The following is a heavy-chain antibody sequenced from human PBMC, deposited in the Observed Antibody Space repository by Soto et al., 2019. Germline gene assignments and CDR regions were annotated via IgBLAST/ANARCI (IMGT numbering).Heavy chain of an antibody. CDR2: MSSNTKTI. CDR3: ARSVYDSSGYYIYLEY. D-gene: IGHD3-22*01. Sequence: SLRLSCAASGFTFRIYSMNWVRQAPGKGLEWISYMSSNTKTIKYADSVKGRFTITRDNDKNTVYLQMNSLRVEDTAVYYCARSVYDSSGYYIYLEYWGLGILVSV. V-gene: IGHV3-48*01. J-gene: IGHJ4*02. CDR1: GFTFRIYS.